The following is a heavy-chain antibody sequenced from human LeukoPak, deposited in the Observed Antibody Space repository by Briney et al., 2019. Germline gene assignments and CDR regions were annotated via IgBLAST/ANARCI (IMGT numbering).Heavy chain of an antibody. D-gene: IGHD2-15*01. J-gene: IGHJ5*02. Sequence: GGSLRLSCGASGFLFDDHDMHWVRQAPGKGLEWVSAISGSGGSTYYADSVKGRFTISRDNSKNTLYLQMNSLRAEDTAVYYCAKVNVEDCSGGSCYSDWFDPWGQGTLVTVSS. CDR2: ISGSGGST. CDR1: GFLFDDHD. CDR3: AKVNVEDCSGGSCYSDWFDP. V-gene: IGHV3-23*01.